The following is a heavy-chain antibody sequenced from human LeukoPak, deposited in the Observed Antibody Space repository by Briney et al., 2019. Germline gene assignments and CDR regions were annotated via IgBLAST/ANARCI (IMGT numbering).Heavy chain of an antibody. CDR3: ARQVPYSSSSVSAFDY. Sequence: SETLSLTCTVSGGSISSSSYYWGWIRQPPGKGLEWIGSIYYSGSAYYNPSLKSRVTISVDTSKNQFSPKLSSVTAADTAVYYCARQVPYSSSSVSAFDYWGQGTLVTVSS. J-gene: IGHJ4*02. V-gene: IGHV4-39*01. D-gene: IGHD6-6*01. CDR2: IYYSGSA. CDR1: GGSISSSSYY.